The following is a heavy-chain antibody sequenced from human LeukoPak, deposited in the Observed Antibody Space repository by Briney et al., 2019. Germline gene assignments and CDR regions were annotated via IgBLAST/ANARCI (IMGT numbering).Heavy chain of an antibody. CDR2: IYGGGST. Sequence: GGSLRLSCAASGFTVSSNYMSWVRQAPGKGLEWVSVIYGGGSTYYADSVKGRFTISRDNSKNTLYLQMNSLRAEDTAVYYCARDSRNYGMDVWGQGTTVTVSS. V-gene: IGHV3-66*02. CDR3: ARDSRNYGMDV. CDR1: GFTVSSNY. D-gene: IGHD3-22*01. J-gene: IGHJ6*02.